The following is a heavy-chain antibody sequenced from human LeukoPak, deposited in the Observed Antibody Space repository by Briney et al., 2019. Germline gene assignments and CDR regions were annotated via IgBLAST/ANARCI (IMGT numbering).Heavy chain of an antibody. CDR2: IIPIFGTA. Sequence: SVKVSCKASGGTFSSYAISWVRQAPGQGLEWMGGIIPIFGTANYAQKFQGRVTITTDESTSTAYMELSSLRSEDTAVYYCARGGRFLEWLPHYYYYYMDVWGKGTTVTVSS. CDR1: GGTFSSYA. V-gene: IGHV1-69*05. J-gene: IGHJ6*03. D-gene: IGHD3-3*01. CDR3: ARGGRFLEWLPHYYYYYMDV.